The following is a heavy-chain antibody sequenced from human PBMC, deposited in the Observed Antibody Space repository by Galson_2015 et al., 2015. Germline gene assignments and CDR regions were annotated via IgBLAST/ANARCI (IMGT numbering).Heavy chain of an antibody. CDR3: ARHYYGSGSYYLDS. Sequence: GDSNTRYSPSFQGQLTISADKSISTAYLQWSSLKASDTAIYYCARHYYGSGSYYLDSWGQGTLVTVSS. CDR2: GDSNT. J-gene: IGHJ4*02. D-gene: IGHD3-10*01. V-gene: IGHV5-51*01.